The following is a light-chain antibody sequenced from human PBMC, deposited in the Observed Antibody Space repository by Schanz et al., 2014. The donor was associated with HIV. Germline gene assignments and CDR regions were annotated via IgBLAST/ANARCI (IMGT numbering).Light chain of an antibody. CDR3: HQHDNLPLT. CDR1: QDIDNY. CDR2: DAS. J-gene: IGKJ4*01. V-gene: IGKV1-33*01. Sequence: DIQMTQSPSAVSASVGDRVTITCQASQDIDNYLNWYQQKPGKAPKLLIYDASNLETGVPSRFSGSGSGTDFTFTISSLQPEDIATYYCHQHDNLPLTFGGGTKVEIK.